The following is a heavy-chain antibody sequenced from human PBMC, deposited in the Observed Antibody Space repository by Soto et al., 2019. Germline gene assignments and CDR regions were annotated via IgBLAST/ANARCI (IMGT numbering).Heavy chain of an antibody. CDR2: IKGDGTTI. D-gene: IGHD3-3*01. CDR1: GFTFSDYW. J-gene: IGHJ6*02. V-gene: IGHV3-74*01. Sequence: EVQLVGSGGGLVQPGGSLRLSCAASGFTFSDYWMHWARQVPGKGLVWVSRIKGDGTTINYADSVKGRFTVSRDNAKHTAYLQMNSLRAEDTAVYYCARGIYLKYGMDVWGQGTTVTVSS. CDR3: ARGIYLKYGMDV.